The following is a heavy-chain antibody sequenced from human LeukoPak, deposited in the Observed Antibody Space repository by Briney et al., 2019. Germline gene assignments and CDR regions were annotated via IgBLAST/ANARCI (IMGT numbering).Heavy chain of an antibody. CDR3: VRGRGYSAYDPFDY. D-gene: IGHD5-12*01. CDR2: ISSNGGST. V-gene: IGHV3-64D*06. Sequence: SGGSLRLSCSASGFTFTSYAILWVRQALGKGLEYVSAISSNGGSTYNADSVKGRFTISRDNSKNTLYLQMSSLRAEDTAVYYCVRGRGYSAYDPFDYWGQGTLVTVSS. CDR1: GFTFTSYA. J-gene: IGHJ4*02.